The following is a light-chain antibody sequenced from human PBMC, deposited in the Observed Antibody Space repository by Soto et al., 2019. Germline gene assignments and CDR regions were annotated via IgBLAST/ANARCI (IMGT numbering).Light chain of an antibody. CDR2: DAS. CDR1: QSVSSN. CDR3: QQGDSWPWT. V-gene: IGKV3-15*01. J-gene: IGKJ1*01. Sequence: EIAMTQSPATLSVSPGERATLSCRASQSVSSNLGWYQQKPGQAPRLLIYDASTRATGIPARFSGSGSGTEFTLTISSLQSEDFAVYYCQQGDSWPWTFGQGTKVEIK.